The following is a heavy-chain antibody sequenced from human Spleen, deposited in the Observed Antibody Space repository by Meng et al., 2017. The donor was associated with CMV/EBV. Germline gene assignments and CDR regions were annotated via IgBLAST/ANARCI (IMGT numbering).Heavy chain of an antibody. Sequence: TVSGGSISTNYWSWVRQPPGGGLEYIGHISYTGNTHYNPSLKSRVTISMDTSKNQFFLNLTSVIAADTALYYCVRDRQWLGTSGFDPWGQGTLVTVSS. D-gene: IGHD6-19*01. CDR2: ISYTGNT. CDR1: GGSISTNY. CDR3: VRDRQWLGTSGFDP. V-gene: IGHV4-59*01. J-gene: IGHJ5*02.